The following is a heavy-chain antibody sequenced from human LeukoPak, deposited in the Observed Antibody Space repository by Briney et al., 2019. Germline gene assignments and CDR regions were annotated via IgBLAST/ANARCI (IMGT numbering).Heavy chain of an antibody. J-gene: IGHJ4*02. Sequence: SETLSLTCTVSGGSISSYYWSWIRQPPGKGLEWIGYIYYSGSTNYNPSLKSRVTISVDTSKNQFSLKLSSVTAADTAVYYCASQAYHYDSSGYYQPFDYWGQGTLVTVSS. CDR3: ASQAYHYDSSGYYQPFDY. V-gene: IGHV4-59*08. CDR1: GGSISSYY. CDR2: IYYSGST. D-gene: IGHD3-22*01.